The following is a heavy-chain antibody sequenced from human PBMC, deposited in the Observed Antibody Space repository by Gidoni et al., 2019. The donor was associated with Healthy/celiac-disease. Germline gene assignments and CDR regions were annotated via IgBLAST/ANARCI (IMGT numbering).Heavy chain of an antibody. CDR2: ISGSGGST. D-gene: IGHD3-22*01. V-gene: IGHV3-23*01. J-gene: IGHJ3*02. CDR3: AKGDYYYDSSGYYTCAFDI. Sequence: GKGLEWVSAISGSGGSTYYADSVKGRFTISRDNSKNTLYLQMNSLRAEDTAVYYCAKGDYYYDSSGYYTCAFDIWGQGTMVTVSS.